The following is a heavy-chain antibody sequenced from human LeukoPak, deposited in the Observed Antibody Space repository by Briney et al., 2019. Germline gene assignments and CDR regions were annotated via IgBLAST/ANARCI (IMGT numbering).Heavy chain of an antibody. CDR3: AREYGSGSYLGSPIDY. Sequence: PSETLSLTCTVSGGSISSYYWSWIRQPAGKGLEWIGRIYTSGSTNYNPSLKSRVTMSVDTSKNQFSLKLSSVTAADTAVYYCAREYGSGSYLGSPIDYWGQGTLVTVSS. D-gene: IGHD3-10*01. J-gene: IGHJ4*02. CDR2: IYTSGST. V-gene: IGHV4-4*07. CDR1: GGSISSYY.